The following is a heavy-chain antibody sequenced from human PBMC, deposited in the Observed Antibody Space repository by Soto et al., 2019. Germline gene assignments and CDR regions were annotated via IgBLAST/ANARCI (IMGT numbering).Heavy chain of an antibody. D-gene: IGHD6-13*01. Sequence: QVHLVQSAAEVKKPGASVKVSCKTSGYSFTNYGISWVRQAPGQGLQWMGWISVYYGYSNYAQKFQDRVTLTTDTSRSTAYMELRNLRSDDTAVYYCARNSSTWSGFWGQGTLVTVSS. CDR2: ISVYYGYS. V-gene: IGHV1-18*01. CDR1: GYSFTNYG. CDR3: ARNSSTWSGF. J-gene: IGHJ4*02.